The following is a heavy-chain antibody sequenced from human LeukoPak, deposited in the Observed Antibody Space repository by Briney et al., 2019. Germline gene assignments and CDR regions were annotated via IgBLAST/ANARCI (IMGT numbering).Heavy chain of an antibody. V-gene: IGHV6-1*01. CDR3: ARRGPAGSSSSGMDV. Sequence: SQTLSLTCGISGDSVSSNSAAWNWIRQSRARGLECLVRTYYRSKWYNDYAESVESRITINPDTSKNQFSLQLNSVTPEDTVVYYCARRGPAGSSSSGMDVWGQGTTVTVSS. D-gene: IGHD6-6*01. CDR2: TYYRSKWYN. J-gene: IGHJ6*02. CDR1: GDSVSSNSAA.